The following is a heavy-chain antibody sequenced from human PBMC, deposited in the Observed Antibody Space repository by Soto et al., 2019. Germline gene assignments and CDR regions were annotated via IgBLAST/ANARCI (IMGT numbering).Heavy chain of an antibody. Sequence: SLTCTASGGSISSCNWSWIRQPAGKGLEWIGRIYTSGSTKYNPSLKSRVTMSVDTSKNQFSLKRSSVTAADTAVYDCARGRITLDPWGQGTLVTVSS. CDR1: GGSISSCN. CDR2: IYTSGST. CDR3: ARGRITLDP. D-gene: IGHD3-10*01. V-gene: IGHV4-4*07. J-gene: IGHJ5*02.